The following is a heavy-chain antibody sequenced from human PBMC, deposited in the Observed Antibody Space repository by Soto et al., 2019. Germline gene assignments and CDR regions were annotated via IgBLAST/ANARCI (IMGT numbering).Heavy chain of an antibody. V-gene: IGHV3-30*18. CDR3: AKDRGAARPPFDY. Sequence: SLRLSCAASGFTFSSYGMHWVRQAPGKGLEWVAVISYGGSNKYYADSVKGRFTISRDNSKNTLYLQMNSLRAEDTAVYYCAKDRGAARPPFDYWGQGTLVTVSS. D-gene: IGHD6-6*01. CDR1: GFTFSSYG. J-gene: IGHJ4*02. CDR2: ISYGGSNK.